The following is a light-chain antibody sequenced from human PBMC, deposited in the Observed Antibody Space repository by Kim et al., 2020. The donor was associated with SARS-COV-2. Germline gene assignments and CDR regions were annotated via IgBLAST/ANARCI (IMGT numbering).Light chain of an antibody. J-gene: IGKJ2*01. Sequence: DIQMTQSPSSLSASVGDRVTITCQASQDISNYLNWYQQKPGKAPKLLIYDASNLETGVPSRFSGSGSGTDFTFTISSLQPEDIATYCCQQYDNLFKNTFGQGTKLEI. V-gene: IGKV1-33*01. CDR3: QQYDNLFKNT. CDR1: QDISNY. CDR2: DAS.